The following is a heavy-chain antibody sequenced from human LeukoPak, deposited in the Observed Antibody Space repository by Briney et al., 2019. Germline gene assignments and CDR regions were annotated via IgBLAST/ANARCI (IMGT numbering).Heavy chain of an antibody. CDR2: IYYSGST. Sequence: SETLSLTCTVSGVSINIYYWSWIRQPPGKGLEWIGYIYYSGSTNYNPSLKSRVTISVDTSKDQFSLKLSSVTAADTAVYYCARGDDVDYFDYWGQGTLVTVSS. D-gene: IGHD1-1*01. V-gene: IGHV4-59*01. CDR3: ARGDDVDYFDY. CDR1: GVSINIYY. J-gene: IGHJ4*02.